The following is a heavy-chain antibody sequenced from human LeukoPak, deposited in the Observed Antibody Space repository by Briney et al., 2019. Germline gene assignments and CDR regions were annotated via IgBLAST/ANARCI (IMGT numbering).Heavy chain of an antibody. J-gene: IGHJ5*02. D-gene: IGHD2-2*02. V-gene: IGHV4-30-2*03. Sequence: ETSETLSLTCAVSGGSISSGGYSWSWIRQPPGKGLEWIGYIYHSGSTYYNPSLKSRVTISVDTSKNQFSLKLSSVTAADTAVYYCARRRGCSSTSCYTSAWFDPWGQGTLVTVSS. CDR2: IYHSGST. CDR1: GGSISSGGYS. CDR3: ARRRGCSSTSCYTSAWFDP.